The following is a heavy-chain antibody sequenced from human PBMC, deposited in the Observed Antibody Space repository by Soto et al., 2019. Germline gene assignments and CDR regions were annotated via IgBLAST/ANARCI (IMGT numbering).Heavy chain of an antibody. V-gene: IGHV4-59*01. D-gene: IGHD3-16*02. Sequence: SETLSLTCTVSGGSISSYYWSWIRQPPGKGLEWIGYIYYSGSTNYNPSLKSRVTISVDTSKNQFSLKLSSVTAADTAVYCCARAKFGLHLGELSQYYFDYWGQGTLVTVSS. CDR1: GGSISSYY. J-gene: IGHJ4*02. CDR2: IYYSGST. CDR3: ARAKFGLHLGELSQYYFDY.